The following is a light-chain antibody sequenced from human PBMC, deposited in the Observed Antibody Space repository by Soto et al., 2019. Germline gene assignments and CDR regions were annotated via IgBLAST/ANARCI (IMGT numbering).Light chain of an antibody. V-gene: IGLV2-23*01. CDR3: CSYAGSSTYVV. Sequence: QSALTQPASLSGSPEQSITISCTGTSSDVGSYNLVSWYQQHPGKAPKLMIYEGSKRPSGVSNRFSGSKSGNTASLTISGLQAEDEADYYCCSYAGSSTYVVFGGGTKLTVL. CDR2: EGS. J-gene: IGLJ2*01. CDR1: SSDVGSYNL.